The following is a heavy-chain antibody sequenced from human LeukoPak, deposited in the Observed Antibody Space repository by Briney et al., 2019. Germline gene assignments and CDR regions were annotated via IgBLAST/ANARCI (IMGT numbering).Heavy chain of an antibody. Sequence: SVKVSCKASGGTFSNYAFSWVRQAPGQGLERMGGIIPIFGTTNYAQKFQGRVTITADESTTTAYMELSSLRSEDTAVYYCAANGYCGTDCYYYFDYWGQGTLVTVSS. V-gene: IGHV1-69*13. D-gene: IGHD2-21*02. CDR3: AANGYCGTDCYYYFDY. CDR2: IIPIFGTT. J-gene: IGHJ4*02. CDR1: GGTFSNYA.